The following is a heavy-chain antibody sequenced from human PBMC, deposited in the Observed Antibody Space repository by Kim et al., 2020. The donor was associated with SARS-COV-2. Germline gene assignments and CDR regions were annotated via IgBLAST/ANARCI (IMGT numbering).Heavy chain of an antibody. V-gene: IGHV3-23*01. CDR2: ITHDGTNA. D-gene: IGHD2-21*01. CDR1: GFTFSSCA. Sequence: GGSLRLSCATSGFTFSSCAMTWVRQAPGRGLEWVSSITHDGTNAHYAGSVKGRFIISRDDSKSTLYLRLNSLRAEDTALYYCAKDLWGYSAMDAWGQGTTVTVSS. CDR3: AKDLWGYSAMDA. J-gene: IGHJ6*02.